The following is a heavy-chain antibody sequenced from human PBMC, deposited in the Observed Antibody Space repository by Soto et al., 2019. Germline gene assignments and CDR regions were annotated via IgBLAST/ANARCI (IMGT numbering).Heavy chain of an antibody. CDR2: IRSKAYGGTT. V-gene: IGHV3-49*03. Sequence: PGGSLRLSCTASGFTFGDYAMSWFRQAPGKGLEWVGFIRSKAYGGTTEYAASVKGRFTISRDDSKSIAYLQMNSLKTEDTAVYYCTRALGYCIGTSCYGYYYYGMDVWGQETTFTVAS. D-gene: IGHD2-2*01. CDR3: TRALGYCIGTSCYGYYYYGMDV. J-gene: IGHJ6*02. CDR1: GFTFGDYA.